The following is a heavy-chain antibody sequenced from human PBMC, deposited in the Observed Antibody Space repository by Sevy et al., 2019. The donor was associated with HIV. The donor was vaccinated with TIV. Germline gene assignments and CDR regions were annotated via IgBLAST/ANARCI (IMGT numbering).Heavy chain of an antibody. V-gene: IGHV3-30*18. CDR1: GFTFNGYG. CDR3: AKGLHYGSGSYYGGTDY. CDR2: ILYDGSNE. J-gene: IGHJ4*02. D-gene: IGHD3-10*01. Sequence: GGSLRLSCAASGFTFNGYGMHWVRQAPGKGLEWVAVILYDGSNEYYADSVKGQFTISRDNSKNTVYLQMNRLRTEDTAVYYCAKGLHYGSGSYYGGTDYWGQGTLVTVFS.